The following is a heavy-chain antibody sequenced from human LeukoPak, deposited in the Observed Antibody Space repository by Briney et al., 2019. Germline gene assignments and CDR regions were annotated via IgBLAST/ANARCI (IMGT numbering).Heavy chain of an antibody. CDR1: GFTFSSYG. J-gene: IGHJ3*02. CDR3: AKISGYCSGGSCYPGSDAFDI. Sequence: GGSLRLSCSASGFTFSSYGMSWVRQAPGKGLEWVSAISGSGGSTYYADSVKGRFTISRDNSKNTLYLQMNSLRAEDTAVYYCAKISGYCSGGSCYPGSDAFDIWGQGTMVTVSS. D-gene: IGHD2-15*01. V-gene: IGHV3-23*01. CDR2: ISGSGGST.